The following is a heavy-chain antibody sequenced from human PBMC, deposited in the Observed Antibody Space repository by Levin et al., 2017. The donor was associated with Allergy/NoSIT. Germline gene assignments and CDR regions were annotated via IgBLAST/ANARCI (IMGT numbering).Heavy chain of an antibody. V-gene: IGHV3-30*03. Sequence: PGGSLRLSCAVSGLTFSDYGMHWVRQAPDSGLEWEALITSDGSNKFHADSVKGRFITSRDNSRHILYPQLNSLRPEDTAVYYCASRGSFDHWCQGTLVTVSS. CDR1: GLTFSDYG. CDR2: ITSDGSNK. CDR3: ASRGSFDH. J-gene: IGHJ4*02.